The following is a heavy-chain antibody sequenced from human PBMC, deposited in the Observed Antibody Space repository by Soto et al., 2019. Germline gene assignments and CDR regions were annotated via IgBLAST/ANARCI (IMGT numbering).Heavy chain of an antibody. CDR2: ISYDGTNK. J-gene: IGHJ4*02. CDR1: GFTFSSSG. V-gene: IGHV3-30*18. CDR3: AKGGRGGYDYIDY. Sequence: GGSLRLSCAASGFTFSSSGLHWVRQAPGKGLEWVAVISYDGTNKYYADSGKGRFTISRDNSKNTLYLQMNSLRAEDTAVCYCAKGGRGGYDYIDYCGQGALVPVSS. D-gene: IGHD5-12*01.